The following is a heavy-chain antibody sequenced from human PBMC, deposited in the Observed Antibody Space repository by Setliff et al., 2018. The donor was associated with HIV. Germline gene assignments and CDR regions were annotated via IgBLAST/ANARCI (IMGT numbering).Heavy chain of an antibody. D-gene: IGHD3-9*01. CDR2: ITWSSDSI. J-gene: IGHJ4*02. CDR1: GFTFDDYA. Sequence: PGGSLRLSCAASGFTFDDYAMHWVRQPPGKGLEWVSGITWSSDSIAYADSVRGRFTTSRDNAKNSLYLQMSSLKPEDTAFYYCVRGYDVLIGSPDSWGQGTLVTVSS. V-gene: IGHV3-9*01. CDR3: VRGYDVLIGSPDS.